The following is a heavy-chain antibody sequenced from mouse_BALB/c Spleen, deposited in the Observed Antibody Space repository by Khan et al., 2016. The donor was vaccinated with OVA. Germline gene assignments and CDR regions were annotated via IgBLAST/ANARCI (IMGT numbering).Heavy chain of an antibody. Sequence: EVKLEESGPGLVKPSQSLSLTSTVTGYSITSDYAWNWIRQFPGNKLEWMGYISYSGSTSYNPSLKSRISITRDTSKNQFFLQLNSVTTEDTATYYCASYYGNYYAMDYWGQGTSVTVSS. D-gene: IGHD2-1*01. CDR1: GYSITSDYA. J-gene: IGHJ4*01. V-gene: IGHV3-2*02. CDR3: ASYYGNYYAMDY. CDR2: ISYSGST.